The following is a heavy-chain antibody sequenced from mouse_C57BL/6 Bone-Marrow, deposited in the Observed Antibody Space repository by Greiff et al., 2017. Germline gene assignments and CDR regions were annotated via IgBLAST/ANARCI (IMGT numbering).Heavy chain of an antibody. CDR3: AREGVLRYYFDD. CDR1: GFPFSDYG. D-gene: IGHD1-1*01. CDR2: ISSGSSTI. Sequence: EVKLVESGGGLVKPGGSLKLSCAASGFPFSDYGLHWVRQAPEKGLEWVAYISSGSSTIYYADTVKGRFTISRDNAKNTLFLQMTSLRSEDTAMYYCAREGVLRYYFDDWGQGTTRTVSS. J-gene: IGHJ2*01. V-gene: IGHV5-17*01.